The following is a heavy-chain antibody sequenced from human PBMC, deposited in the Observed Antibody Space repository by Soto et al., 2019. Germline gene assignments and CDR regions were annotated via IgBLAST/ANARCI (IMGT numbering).Heavy chain of an antibody. D-gene: IGHD1-1*01. CDR3: ASPRLSSDGTTPIDY. V-gene: IGHV3-30-3*01. J-gene: IGHJ4*02. Sequence: QVQLVESGGGVVQPGRSLRLSCAASGFTFSSYAMHWVRQAPGKGLEWVAVISYDGSKKYYADSVKGRFTISRDNSKNTLYLQMNRLRAEDTAVYYCASPRLSSDGTTPIDYWGQGTLVTVSS. CDR1: GFTFSSYA. CDR2: ISYDGSKK.